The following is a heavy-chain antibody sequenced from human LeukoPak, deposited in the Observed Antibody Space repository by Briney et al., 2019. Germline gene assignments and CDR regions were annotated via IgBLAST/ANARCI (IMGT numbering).Heavy chain of an antibody. Sequence: GGSLRLSCAASGFTFSSYAMSWVRQAPGKGLEWVSAISGSGGSTYYADSVKGRFTISRDNSKNTLYLQMNSLRAEDTAVYYCAKVVALRCSNGGSGGRATTGYYFDYWGQGTLVTVSS. D-gene: IGHD1-26*01. J-gene: IGHJ4*02. CDR3: AKVVALRCSNGGSGGRATTGYYFDY. V-gene: IGHV3-23*01. CDR2: ISGSGGST. CDR1: GFTFSSYA.